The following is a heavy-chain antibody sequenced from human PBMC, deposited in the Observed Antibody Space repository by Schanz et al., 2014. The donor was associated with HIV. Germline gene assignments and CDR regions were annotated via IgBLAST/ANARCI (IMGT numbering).Heavy chain of an antibody. CDR1: GGTFSRHA. CDR3: ARRESDGALDV. V-gene: IGHV1-18*01. J-gene: IGHJ6*02. Sequence: QVQLVQSGAEVKKPGSSVKVSCKASGGTFSRHAINWVRQAPGQGLEWMGWISPYNGYTDYAQKLQGRVTLTTDTSTTTAYMDLRSLRSDDTAVYHCARRESDGALDVWGPGTTVIVSS. CDR2: ISPYNGYT. D-gene: IGHD2-21*02.